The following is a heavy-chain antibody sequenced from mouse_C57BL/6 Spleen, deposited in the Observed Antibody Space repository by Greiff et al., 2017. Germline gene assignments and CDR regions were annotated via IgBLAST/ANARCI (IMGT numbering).Heavy chain of an antibody. J-gene: IGHJ4*01. V-gene: IGHV1-81*01. D-gene: IGHD2-3*01. CDR2: IYPRSGNT. Sequence: QVQLQQSGAELARPGASVKLSCKASGYTFTSYGISWVKQRTGQGLEWIGEIYPRSGNTYYNEKFKGKATLTADKYSSTAYMELRSLTSEDSAVYFCARSRDGYSMDYWGQGTSVTVSS. CDR3: ARSRDGYSMDY. CDR1: GYTFTSYG.